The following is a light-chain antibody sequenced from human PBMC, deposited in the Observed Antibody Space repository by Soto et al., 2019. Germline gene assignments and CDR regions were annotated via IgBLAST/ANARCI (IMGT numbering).Light chain of an antibody. Sequence: IVLGQAPATVSLSPGERATLSCRASQSVSSSYLAWYQQKPGQAPRLLIYGASSRATGIPDRFSGSGSGTDFTLTISRLETEDFAVFYCQQYGTSEIIFGQGTRLEIK. CDR1: QSVSSSY. J-gene: IGKJ5*01. CDR2: GAS. CDR3: QQYGTSEII. V-gene: IGKV3-20*01.